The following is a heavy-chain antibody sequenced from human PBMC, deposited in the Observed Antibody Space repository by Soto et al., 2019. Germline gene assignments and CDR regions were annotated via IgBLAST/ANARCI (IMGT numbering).Heavy chain of an antibody. J-gene: IGHJ4*02. CDR3: ARTARDIVATSCPDY. CDR2: ISAYNGNT. V-gene: IGHV1-18*01. Sequence: ASVKVSCKASGYTFTSYGISWVRQAPGQGLEWMGWISAYNGNTNYAQKLQGRVTMTTDTPTSTAYMELRSLRSDDTAVYYCARTARDIVATSCPDYWGQGTLVTVSS. CDR1: GYTFTSYG. D-gene: IGHD5-12*01.